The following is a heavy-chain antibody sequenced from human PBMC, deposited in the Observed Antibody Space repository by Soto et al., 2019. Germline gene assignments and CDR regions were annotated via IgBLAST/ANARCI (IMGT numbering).Heavy chain of an antibody. CDR2: IIPIFGTA. D-gene: IGHD2-15*01. CDR3: ARAGCSGGSCYLPRYYFDY. V-gene: IGHV1-69*12. J-gene: IGHJ4*02. Sequence: QVQLVQSGAEVKKPGSSVKVSCKASGGTFSSYAISWVRQAPGQGLEWMGGIIPIFGTANYAQKFQGRVTITADESTSTAYMELGSLRSEDTAVYYCARAGCSGGSCYLPRYYFDYWGQGTLVTVSS. CDR1: GGTFSSYA.